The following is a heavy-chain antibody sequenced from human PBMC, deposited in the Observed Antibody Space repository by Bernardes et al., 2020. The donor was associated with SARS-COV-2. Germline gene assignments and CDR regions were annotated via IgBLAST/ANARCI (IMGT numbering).Heavy chain of an antibody. CDR1: GGSVSSGSYY. Sequence: SETLSLTCTVSGGSVSSGSYYWSWIRQPPGKGLEWIGYIIYSGTTMYNPSLRSRVTISVDTSKNQFSLKVSTVTAADTAVYYCARDLTGDPFSYWGQGILVTVSS. CDR2: IIYSGTT. D-gene: IGHD7-27*01. J-gene: IGHJ4*02. V-gene: IGHV4-61*01. CDR3: ARDLTGDPFSY.